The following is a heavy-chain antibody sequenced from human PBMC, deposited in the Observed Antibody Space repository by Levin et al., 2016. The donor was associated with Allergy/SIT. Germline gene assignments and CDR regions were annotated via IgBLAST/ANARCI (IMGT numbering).Heavy chain of an antibody. D-gene: IGHD3-10*01. CDR2: IYWDDDK. V-gene: IGHV2-5*02. J-gene: IGHJ4*02. CDR3: AHSYPSGPDSGDFDY. Sequence: RQAPGKALEWLALIYWDDDKRYSPSLKSRLTITKDTSKNQVVLTMTNMDPVDTATYYCAHSYPSGPDSGDFDYWGQGTLVTVSS.